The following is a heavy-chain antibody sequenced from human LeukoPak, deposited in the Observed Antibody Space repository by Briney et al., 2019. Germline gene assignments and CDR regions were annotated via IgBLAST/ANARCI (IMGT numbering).Heavy chain of an antibody. V-gene: IGHV3-23*01. CDR1: GFTFSSYA. J-gene: IGHJ4*02. D-gene: IGHD3-10*01. Sequence: GGSLRLSCAASGFTFSSYAMSWVRQAPGKGLEWVSAISGSGGSTYYADSVKGRFTISRDNSKNTLYLQMNSLRAEDTAVYYCAKDLDGSGSYFDYWGQRTLVTVSS. CDR3: AKDLDGSGSYFDY. CDR2: ISGSGGST.